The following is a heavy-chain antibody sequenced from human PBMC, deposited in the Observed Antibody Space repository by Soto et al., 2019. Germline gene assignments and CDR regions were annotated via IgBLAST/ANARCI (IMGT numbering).Heavy chain of an antibody. Sequence: SVKVSCKASGGTFSSYAISWVRQAPGQGLEWMGGIIPIFGTANYAQKFQGRVTITADESTSTAYMELSSLRSEDTAVYYCARSYSSSSIYYYYGMDVWGQGTTVTVSS. CDR1: GGTFSSYA. CDR2: IIPIFGTA. CDR3: ARSYSSSSIYYYYGMDV. D-gene: IGHD6-6*01. V-gene: IGHV1-69*13. J-gene: IGHJ6*02.